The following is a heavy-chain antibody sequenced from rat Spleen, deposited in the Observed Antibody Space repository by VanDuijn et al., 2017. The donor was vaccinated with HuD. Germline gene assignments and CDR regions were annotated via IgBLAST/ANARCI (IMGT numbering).Heavy chain of an antibody. CDR2: IIFDGSSI. CDR1: GFTFSNYN. CDR3: TTANGYNYFDY. J-gene: IGHJ2*01. Sequence: EVQLVESGGGLVQPGRSMKLSCAASGFTFSNYNMAWFRQAPTKGLDWVASIIFDGSSIYYPDPVKGRFTISRDNAKSTLYLQMDSLRSEDTATYYCTTANGYNYFDYWGQGVMVTVSS. V-gene: IGHV5-20*01. D-gene: IGHD1-9*01.